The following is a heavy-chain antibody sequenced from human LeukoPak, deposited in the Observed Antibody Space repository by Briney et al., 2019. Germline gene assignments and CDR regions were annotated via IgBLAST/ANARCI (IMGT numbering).Heavy chain of an antibody. CDR1: GYTFTAYY. CDR2: INPNTGGT. Sequence: ASAKVSCKASGYTFTAYYIHWVRQAPGQGLEWLGRINPNTGGTNYAQKFQGRVTMTRDTSISTAYMELSRLRSDDTAVYYCARASQDYYDSSGRGYFQEWGQGTLVTVSS. CDR3: ARASQDYYDSSGRGYFQE. J-gene: IGHJ1*01. D-gene: IGHD3-22*01. V-gene: IGHV1-2*06.